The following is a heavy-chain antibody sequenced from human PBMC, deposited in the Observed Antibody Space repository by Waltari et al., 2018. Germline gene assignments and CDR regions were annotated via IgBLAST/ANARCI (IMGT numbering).Heavy chain of an antibody. Sequence: EVQLVESGGGLVQPGGSLSLSCAASEFTFAYYWVTWVRQAPGKGLELVANIKEDGSEKYYVDSVKGRFTISRDNAKNSLYLQMSSLRVEDTAVYYCATQSWSNFEYWGQGTLVTVSS. J-gene: IGHJ4*02. CDR2: IKEDGSEK. CDR3: ATQSWSNFEY. D-gene: IGHD3-3*01. V-gene: IGHV3-7*01. CDR1: EFTFAYYW.